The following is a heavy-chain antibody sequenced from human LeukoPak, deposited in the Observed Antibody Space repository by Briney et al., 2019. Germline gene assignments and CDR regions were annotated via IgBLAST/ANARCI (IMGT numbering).Heavy chain of an antibody. D-gene: IGHD3-22*01. CDR2: INVGNGNT. CDR3: ASEYKYDSSGANAFDI. V-gene: IGHV1-3*01. J-gene: IGHJ3*02. Sequence: GASVKVSCKASGYTFTDYPMHWVRQAPGQRLEWMGWINVGNGNTKYSQEFQGRVTITRDTSASTAYMELSSLRSADTAVYYCASEYKYDSSGANAFDIWGQGTMVTVSS. CDR1: GYTFTDYP.